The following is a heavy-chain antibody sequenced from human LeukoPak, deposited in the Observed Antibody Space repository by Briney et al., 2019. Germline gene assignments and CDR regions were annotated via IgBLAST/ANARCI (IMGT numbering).Heavy chain of an antibody. Sequence: GGSLRLSCAASGFTFSSYSMNWVRQAPGKGLEWVSSISSSSNYIYYADPVKGRFTISRDNAKNSLYLQMNSLRADDTAVYYCARDRYSSSWYDYWGQGTLVTVSS. V-gene: IGHV3-21*01. J-gene: IGHJ4*02. D-gene: IGHD6-13*01. CDR1: GFTFSSYS. CDR3: ARDRYSSSWYDY. CDR2: ISSSSNYI.